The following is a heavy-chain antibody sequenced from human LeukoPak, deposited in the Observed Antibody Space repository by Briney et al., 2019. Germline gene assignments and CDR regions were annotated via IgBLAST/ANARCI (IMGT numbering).Heavy chain of an antibody. Sequence: SETLSLTCTVSGYSISSGYYWGWIRQPPGKGLEWIGSIYHSGSTNYNPSLKSRVTISVDTSKNQFSLKLSSVTAADTAVYYCARLRAVRGVYYFDYWGQGTLVTVSS. J-gene: IGHJ4*02. D-gene: IGHD3-10*01. V-gene: IGHV4-38-2*02. CDR3: ARLRAVRGVYYFDY. CDR1: GYSISSGYY. CDR2: IYHSGST.